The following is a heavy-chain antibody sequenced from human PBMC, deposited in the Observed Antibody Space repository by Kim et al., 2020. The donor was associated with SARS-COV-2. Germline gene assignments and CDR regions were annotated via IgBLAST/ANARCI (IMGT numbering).Heavy chain of an antibody. D-gene: IGHD3-22*01. CDR1: GFTVSSNY. CDR2: IDSGGST. J-gene: IGHJ3*02. CDR3: ARDGYYDSSGYYAFDI. Sequence: GGSLRLSCAAAGFTVSSNYMSWVRQAPGKGLEWVSVIDSGGSTYYADSVKGRFTISRDNSKNTLYLQMNSLRAEDTAVYYCARDGYYDSSGYYAFDIWGQGTMVTVSS. V-gene: IGHV3-53*01.